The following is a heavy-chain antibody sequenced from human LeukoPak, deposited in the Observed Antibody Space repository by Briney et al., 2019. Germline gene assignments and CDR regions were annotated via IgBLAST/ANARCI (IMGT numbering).Heavy chain of an antibody. V-gene: IGHV1-69*04. J-gene: IGHJ5*02. D-gene: IGHD2-15*01. CDR1: GGTFSSFA. Sequence: SVKVSCKASGGTFSSFAISWVRQAPGQGLEWMGRIIPILGIANYAQKFQGRVTITADKSTSTAYMELSSLRSEDTAVYYCAEEAWDVVVVAATPSWFDPWGQGTLVTVSS. CDR2: IIPILGIA. CDR3: AEEAWDVVVVAATPSWFDP.